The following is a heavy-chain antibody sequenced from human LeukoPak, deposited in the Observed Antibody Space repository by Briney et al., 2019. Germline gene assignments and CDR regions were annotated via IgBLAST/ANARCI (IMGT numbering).Heavy chain of an antibody. V-gene: IGHV3-23*01. CDR1: GFTFSSYA. D-gene: IGHD6-25*01. J-gene: IGHJ5*02. Sequence: GGSLRLSCAASGFTFSSYAMSWVRQAPGKGLEWVSAISGSGGSTYYADSVKGRFTISRDDAKNSLYLQMNSLRVEDTAMYHCARERHTFDPWGQGTLVTVSS. CDR3: ARERHTFDP. CDR2: ISGSGGST.